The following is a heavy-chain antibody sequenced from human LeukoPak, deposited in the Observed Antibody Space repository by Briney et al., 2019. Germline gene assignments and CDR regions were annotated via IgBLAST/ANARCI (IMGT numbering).Heavy chain of an antibody. CDR1: GGSISGGGYY. J-gene: IGHJ4*02. CDR2: IYYSGST. D-gene: IGHD2-21*02. V-gene: IGHV4-31*03. Sequence: SETLSLTCTVSGGSISGGGYYWSWIRQHPGKGLEWIGYIYYSGSTYYNPSLKSRVTISVDTSKNQFSLKLSSVTAADTAVYYCATYYCGGDCYSRYYFDYWGQGTLVTVSS. CDR3: ATYYCGGDCYSRYYFDY.